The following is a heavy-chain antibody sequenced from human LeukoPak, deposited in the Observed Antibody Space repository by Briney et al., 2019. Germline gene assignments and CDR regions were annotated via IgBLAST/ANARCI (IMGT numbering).Heavy chain of an antibody. CDR3: ARIALPSQI. CDR2: INHSGST. Sequence: SETLCLTCAVYGGSFSGYDWSWIRQPPGKGLEWIGEINHSGSTNYNPSLKSRVTISVDTSKKQFSLKLSSVTAADTAVYYCARIALPSQIWVQGTLVTVSS. V-gene: IGHV4-34*01. CDR1: GGSFSGYD. J-gene: IGHJ4*02.